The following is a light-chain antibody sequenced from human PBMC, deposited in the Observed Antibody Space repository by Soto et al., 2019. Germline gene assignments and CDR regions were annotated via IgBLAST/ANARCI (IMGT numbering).Light chain of an antibody. J-gene: IGLJ2*01. Sequence: QSALTQPPSASGSPGQSVTISCTGTRSDVGGYNYVSWYQQYPGKAPRVMIYEVSKRPSGVPDRFSGSKSGNTASLTVSGLQAEDEADYYCSSYAGSNNPLFGGGTKLTVL. CDR2: EVS. CDR3: SSYAGSNNPL. CDR1: RSDVGGYNY. V-gene: IGLV2-8*01.